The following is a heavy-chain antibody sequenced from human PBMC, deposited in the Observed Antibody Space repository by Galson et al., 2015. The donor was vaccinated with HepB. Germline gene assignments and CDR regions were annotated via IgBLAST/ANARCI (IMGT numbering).Heavy chain of an antibody. Sequence: SLRLSCAASGFTFSSYGMHWVRQAPGKGLEWVALISYDGSNKNYADSVKGRFTISRDISKNTLYLQMNSLRAEDTAVYYCAKDLVVGALKVGYYFGMDVWGQGTTVTVSS. CDR2: ISYDGSNK. CDR1: GFTFSSYG. V-gene: IGHV3-30*18. J-gene: IGHJ6*02. D-gene: IGHD1-26*01. CDR3: AKDLVVGALKVGYYFGMDV.